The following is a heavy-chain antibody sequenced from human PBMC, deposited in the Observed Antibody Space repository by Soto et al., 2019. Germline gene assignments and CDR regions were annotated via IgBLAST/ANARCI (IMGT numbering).Heavy chain of an antibody. Sequence: GASVKVSCKASGYTFTSYGISWVRQAPGQGLEWMGWISAYNGNTNYAQKLQGRVTMTTDTSTSTAYMELRSLRSDDTAVYYCARLSYYDSSGYYRNQEYYFDYWGQGTLVTVSS. V-gene: IGHV1-18*01. CDR3: ARLSYYDSSGYYRNQEYYFDY. D-gene: IGHD3-22*01. CDR1: GYTFTSYG. J-gene: IGHJ4*02. CDR2: ISAYNGNT.